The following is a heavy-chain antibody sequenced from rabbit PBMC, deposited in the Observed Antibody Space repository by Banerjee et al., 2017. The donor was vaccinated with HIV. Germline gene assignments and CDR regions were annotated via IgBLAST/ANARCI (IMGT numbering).Heavy chain of an antibody. CDR2: IGTTTDNT. Sequence: QEQLGETGGGQVQPGGTLTLTCTASGFDFSSNARRCVRQAPGKGLEWIACIGTTTDNTAYANWAKGRFTISKTSSTTVTLQLTSLTTADTATYFCARGNGDGTGLYLWGQGTLVTVS. D-gene: IGHD2-1*01. CDR3: ARGNGDGTGLYL. CDR1: GFDFSSNAR. V-gene: IGHV1S45*01. J-gene: IGHJ4*01.